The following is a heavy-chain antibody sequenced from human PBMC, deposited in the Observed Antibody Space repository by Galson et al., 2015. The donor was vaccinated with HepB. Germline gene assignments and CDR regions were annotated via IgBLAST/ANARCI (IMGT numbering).Heavy chain of an antibody. V-gene: IGHV3-30*18. CDR1: GFTFSSYG. J-gene: IGHJ4*02. D-gene: IGHD4-23*01. CDR2: ISYDGSNK. Sequence: SLRLSCAASGFTFSSYGMHWVRQAPGKGLEWVAVISYDGSNKYYADSVKGRFTISRDNSKNTLYLQMNSLRAEDTAVYYCAKDGYGGNFDSWGQGTLVTVSS. CDR3: AKDGYGGNFDS.